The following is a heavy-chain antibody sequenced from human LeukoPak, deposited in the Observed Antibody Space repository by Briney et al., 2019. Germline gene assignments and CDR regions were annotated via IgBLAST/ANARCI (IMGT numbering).Heavy chain of an antibody. D-gene: IGHD6-19*01. CDR1: GGSISSGGYS. CDR2: IYYSGST. J-gene: IGHJ4*02. V-gene: IGHV4-61*08. CDR3: ARGYPYSSGWYDY. Sequence: SQTLSLTCAVSGGSISSGGYSWSWIRQPPGKGLEWIGYIYYSGSTNYNPSLKSRVTISVDTSKNQFSLKLSSVTAADTAVYYCARGYPYSSGWYDYWGQGTLVTVSS.